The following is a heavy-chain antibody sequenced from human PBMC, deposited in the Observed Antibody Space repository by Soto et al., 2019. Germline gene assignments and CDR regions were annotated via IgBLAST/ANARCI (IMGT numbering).Heavy chain of an antibody. CDR3: DKHSAYQDGMEV. V-gene: IGHV3-23*01. CDR2: ISGSGGST. D-gene: IGHD3-16*01. Sequence: WGSXRLSCAGSGVTFVSYSIIVVRQAPGKGLEWVSAISGSGGSTYYADSVKGRFTISRYNSKNTLYLQMNSLRAEDTAVYYCDKHSAYQDGMEVWGQGPTV. CDR1: GVTFVSYS. J-gene: IGHJ6*01.